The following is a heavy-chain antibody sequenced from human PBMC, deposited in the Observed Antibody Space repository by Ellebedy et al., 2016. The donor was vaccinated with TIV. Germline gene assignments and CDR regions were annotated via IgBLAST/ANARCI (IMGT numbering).Heavy chain of an antibody. J-gene: IGHJ6*03. CDR2: IHHGGST. CDR1: GGSINSSGHY. CDR3: ARGVPLGYYYMDL. D-gene: IGHD2-8*01. Sequence: SETLSLXCTVSGGSINSSGHYWGWIRQPPGKGLEWIASIHHGGSTYYDQSLKSRVTISADTSKNQFSLRLDSVAAADTAVYFCARGVPLGYYYMDLWGKGTTVTVSS. V-gene: IGHV4-39*01.